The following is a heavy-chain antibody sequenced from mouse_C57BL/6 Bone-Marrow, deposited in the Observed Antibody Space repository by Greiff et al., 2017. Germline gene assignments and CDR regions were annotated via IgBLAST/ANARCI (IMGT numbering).Heavy chain of an antibody. D-gene: IGHD2-3*01. CDR1: GYTFTSYW. CDR2: IDPSDSYT. CDR3: ARRWLLNAMDY. Sequence: QVQLQQPGAELVMPGASVKLSCKASGYTFTSYWMHWVKQRPGQGLEWIGEIDPSDSYTNYNQKFKGKSTLTVDKSSSTAYMQLSSLTSEDSAVYYCARRWLLNAMDYGGQGTSVTVSS. V-gene: IGHV1-69*01. J-gene: IGHJ4*01.